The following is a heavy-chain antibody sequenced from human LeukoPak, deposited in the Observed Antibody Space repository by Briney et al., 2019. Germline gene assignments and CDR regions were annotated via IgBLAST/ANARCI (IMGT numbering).Heavy chain of an antibody. Sequence: PGGSLRLSCAASGFTFSSYSMNWVRQAPGKGLEWVSYITSSSSTIYYADSVKGRFTISRDNAKNSLHLQMNSLRAEDTAVYYCARGSGSYQIFDYWGQGTLVTVSP. CDR3: ARGSGSYQIFDY. CDR1: GFTFSSYS. D-gene: IGHD1-26*01. J-gene: IGHJ4*02. CDR2: ITSSSSTI. V-gene: IGHV3-48*01.